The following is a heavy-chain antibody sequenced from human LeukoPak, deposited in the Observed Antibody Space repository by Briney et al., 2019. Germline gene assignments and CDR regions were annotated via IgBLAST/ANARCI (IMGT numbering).Heavy chain of an antibody. Sequence: RPGGSLRFSCAASGFTFSSYAMHWARQTPGKGLEYVSAISTNGGGTYYANSVKGRFTISRDNSKNTLYLQMGSLRAEDMAVYFCARYCNGVTCYSGYDYWGQGTLVTVSS. CDR3: ARYCNGVTCYSGYDY. V-gene: IGHV3-64*01. D-gene: IGHD2-15*01. CDR2: ISTNGGGT. J-gene: IGHJ4*02. CDR1: GFTFSSYA.